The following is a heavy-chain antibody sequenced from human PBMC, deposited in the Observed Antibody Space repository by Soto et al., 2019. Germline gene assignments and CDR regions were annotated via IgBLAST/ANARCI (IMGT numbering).Heavy chain of an antibody. V-gene: IGHV4-61*01. CDR1: GDSVTTGSSS. CDR2: ISYSGGT. CDR3: AKMWMTHYDY. D-gene: IGHD5-12*01. J-gene: IGHJ4*01. Sequence: QVQLQESGPGLVKPSETLSLTCTVSGDSVTTGSSSWTWIRQPPGHGLEWIGNISYSGGTNYNPSLKGRVTIALDSSKNQFSLKLTSVTAADTAVYYCAKMWMTHYDYWGHGSLVTVSS.